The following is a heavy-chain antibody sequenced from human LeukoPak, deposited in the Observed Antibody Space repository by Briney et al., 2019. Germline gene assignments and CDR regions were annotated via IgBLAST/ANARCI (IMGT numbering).Heavy chain of an antibody. D-gene: IGHD1-26*01. CDR1: GFTFSSYG. CDR3: ATSGSYNY. CDR2: ISGSGGTT. V-gene: IGHV3-23*01. Sequence: GGSLRLSCAASGFTFSSYGRSWVRQAPGKGLEWVSGISGSGGTTYYADSAKGRFTISRDNSKNTLYLQMNSLRAEDTAVYYCATSGSYNYWGQGTLVTVSS. J-gene: IGHJ4*02.